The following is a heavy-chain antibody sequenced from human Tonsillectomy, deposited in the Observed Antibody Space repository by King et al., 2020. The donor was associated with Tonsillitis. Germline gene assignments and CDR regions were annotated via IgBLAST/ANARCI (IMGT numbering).Heavy chain of an antibody. CDR1: GYTFTGHC. Sequence: QLVQSGAEVKRPGASVKVSCKASGYTFTGHCLHWVRQAPGQGLEWMGWINPNSCDTDYAQNFQGRVTMTRDTSISTAYMELSRLRSDDTAVYYFARDYYGSGNYPDAFDIWGQGTMVTVSS. CDR3: ARDYYGSGNYPDAFDI. J-gene: IGHJ3*02. CDR2: INPNSCDT. D-gene: IGHD3-10*01. V-gene: IGHV1-2*02.